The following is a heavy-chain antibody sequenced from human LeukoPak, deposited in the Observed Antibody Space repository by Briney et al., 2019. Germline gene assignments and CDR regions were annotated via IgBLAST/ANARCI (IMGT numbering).Heavy chain of an antibody. V-gene: IGHV1-2*02. CDR3: ASSARTVTTVTFDY. J-gene: IGHJ4*02. CDR1: GYTFTGYY. Sequence: ASVKVSCKASGYTFTGYYMHWVRQAPGQGLEWMGWINPNSGGTNYAQKFQGRVTMTRDTSISTAYVELSSLRSEDTAVYYCASSARTVTTVTFDYWGQGTPVTVSS. CDR2: INPNSGGT. D-gene: IGHD4-17*01.